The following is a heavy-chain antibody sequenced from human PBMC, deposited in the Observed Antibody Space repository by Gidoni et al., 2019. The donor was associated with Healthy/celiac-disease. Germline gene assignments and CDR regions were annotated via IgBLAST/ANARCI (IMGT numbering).Heavy chain of an antibody. J-gene: IGHJ4*02. CDR3: ARGGITIFGVVRYY. Sequence: EVQLVASGGGLVKPGGSLRLSCAASGFTFSSYSMNWVRQAPGKGLEWVSSISSSSSYIYYADSVKGRFTISRDSAKNSLYLQMNSLRAEDTAVYYCARGGITIFGVVRYYWGQGTLVTVSS. CDR1: GFTFSSYS. V-gene: IGHV3-21*01. D-gene: IGHD3-3*01. CDR2: ISSSSSYI.